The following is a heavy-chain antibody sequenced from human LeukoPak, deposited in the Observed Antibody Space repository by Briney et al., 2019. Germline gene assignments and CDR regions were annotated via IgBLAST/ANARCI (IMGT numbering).Heavy chain of an antibody. CDR2: INPNSGGT. V-gene: IGHV1-2*04. CDR1: GYTFTSYY. Sequence: GASVKVSCKASGYTFTSYYMHWVRQAPGQGLEWMGWINPNSGGTNYAQKFQGWVTMTRDTSISTAYMELSRLRSDDTAVYYCARSYGSGSYYFDYWGQGTLVTVSS. J-gene: IGHJ4*02. D-gene: IGHD3-10*01. CDR3: ARSYGSGSYYFDY.